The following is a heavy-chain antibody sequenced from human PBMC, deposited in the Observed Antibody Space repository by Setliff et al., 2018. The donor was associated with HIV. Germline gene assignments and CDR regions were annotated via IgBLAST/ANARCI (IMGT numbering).Heavy chain of an antibody. V-gene: IGHV4-4*07. J-gene: IGHJ5*02. CDR1: GGSFGVYR. CDR2: IDSSGTT. CDR3: ARDRHSSGLGSYGP. D-gene: IGHD3-10*01. Sequence: SETLSLTCTLSGGSFGVYRWSWIRQSAGRGLEWIGRIDSSGTTDYKPSLKGRVAISVDASRNQFSLRVTSVTAADTAVYFCARDRHSSGLGSYGPWGPGILVTVSS.